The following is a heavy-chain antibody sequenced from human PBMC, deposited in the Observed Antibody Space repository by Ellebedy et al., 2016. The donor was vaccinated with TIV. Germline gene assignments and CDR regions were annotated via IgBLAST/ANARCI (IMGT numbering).Heavy chain of an antibody. CDR3: AREGYGSGHCGAFDI. CDR1: GFTFSSFG. Sequence: GESLKISCAASGFTFSSFGMNWVRQASGKGLEWVSAIASLGDSTHYADSVRGRFIISRDNFRNTVDLQMNSQRVDETAVYYCAREGYGSGHCGAFDIWGQGIVVTVSS. J-gene: IGHJ3*02. CDR2: IASLGDST. V-gene: IGHV3-23*01. D-gene: IGHD6-19*01.